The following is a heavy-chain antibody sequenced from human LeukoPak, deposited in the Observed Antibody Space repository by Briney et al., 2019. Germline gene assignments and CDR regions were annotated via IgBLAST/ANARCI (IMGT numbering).Heavy chain of an antibody. J-gene: IGHJ4*02. CDR3: ARDRELGY. D-gene: IGHD1-1*01. CDR2: SYDGGST. V-gene: IGHV4-59*01. CDR1: GGSTSNYY. Sequence: SETLSLTCSVSGGSTSNYYWSWIRQPPGKGLEWIGCSYDGGSTSYNPSLKSRVAISVDTSKNQFSLKLTSVTAADTAVYYCARDRELGYWGQGTLVTVSS.